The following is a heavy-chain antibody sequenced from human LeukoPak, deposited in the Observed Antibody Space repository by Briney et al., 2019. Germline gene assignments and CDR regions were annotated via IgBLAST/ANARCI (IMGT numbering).Heavy chain of an antibody. CDR2: ISGSGGGT. Sequence: GGSLRLSCAASGFTFSNYALGWVRQAPGKGLEWVSLISGSGGGTYFADSVKGRFTISRDNSKNTLYLQMDGLRAEDTAIYYCAPDLRGSAWSLDDWGQGTLVTVSS. J-gene: IGHJ4*02. D-gene: IGHD6-13*01. V-gene: IGHV3-23*01. CDR1: GFTFSNYA. CDR3: APDLRGSAWSLDD.